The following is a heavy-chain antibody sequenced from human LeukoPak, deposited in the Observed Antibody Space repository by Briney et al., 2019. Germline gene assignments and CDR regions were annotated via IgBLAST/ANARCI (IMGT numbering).Heavy chain of an antibody. CDR2: ISSSGTI. CDR1: GFTFSTYS. CDR3: ARGWIGPLVRLQLFDY. V-gene: IGHV3-48*01. Sequence: GGSLRLSCAASGFTFSTYSMNWVRQAPGKGLEWVSYISSSGTIYYADSVKGRFTISRDNAKNSLDLQMNSLRAEDTAVYYCARGWIGPLVRLQLFDYWGQGTLVTVSS. D-gene: IGHD5-12*01. J-gene: IGHJ4*02.